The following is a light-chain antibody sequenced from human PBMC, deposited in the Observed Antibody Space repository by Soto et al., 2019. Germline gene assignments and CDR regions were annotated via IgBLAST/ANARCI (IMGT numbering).Light chain of an antibody. CDR2: DVS. Sequence: QSALTQPASVSGSPGQSITISCTGPSSDVGGYNYVSWYQQHPGKAPKLMIYDVSNRPSGVSNRFSGSKSGNTASLTISGLQAEDEADYYCSSYTGSSTIDGVFGGGTKVTVL. V-gene: IGLV2-14*01. J-gene: IGLJ2*01. CDR1: SSDVGGYNY. CDR3: SSYTGSSTIDGV.